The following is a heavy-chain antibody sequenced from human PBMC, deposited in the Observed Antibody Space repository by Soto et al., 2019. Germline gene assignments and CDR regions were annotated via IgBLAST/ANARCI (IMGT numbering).Heavy chain of an antibody. Sequence: SETLSLTCTVSGGSISSGGYYWSWIRQHPGKGLEWIGYIYYSGSTYYNPSLKSRVTISVDTSKNQFSLKLSSVTAADTAVYYCARDNGGYCSGGSCYYFDYWGQGTLVTVSS. CDR3: ARDNGGYCSGGSCYYFDY. J-gene: IGHJ4*02. CDR1: GGSISSGGYY. D-gene: IGHD2-15*01. CDR2: IYYSGST. V-gene: IGHV4-31*03.